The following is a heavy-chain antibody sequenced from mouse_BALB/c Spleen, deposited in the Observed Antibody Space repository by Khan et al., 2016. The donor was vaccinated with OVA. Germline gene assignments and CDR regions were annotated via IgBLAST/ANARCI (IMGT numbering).Heavy chain of an antibody. CDR3: AKLRVFYFDY. CDR2: IWGDGSI. J-gene: IGHJ2*01. CDR1: GFSLTSNG. V-gene: IGHV2-3*01. Sequence: VELVESGPGLVAPSQSLSIKCTVSGFSLTSNGVSWVRQPPGKGLEWLGVIWGDGSINYHSVLKSRLSISKDNSKSQVFLKLNSLQTDDTATYYCAKLRVFYFDYWGQGTTLTVSS.